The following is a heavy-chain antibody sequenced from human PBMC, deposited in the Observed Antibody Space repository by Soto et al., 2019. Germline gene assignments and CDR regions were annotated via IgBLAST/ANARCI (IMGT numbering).Heavy chain of an antibody. D-gene: IGHD6-19*01. J-gene: IGHJ4*02. CDR2: IIPIFGTA. CDR1: GGTFSNYA. Sequence: QVQLVQSGADVKKPGSSVKVSCEVSGGTFSNYAFTWVRQGPGKGLEWMGGIIPIFGTATYARQFKGRVAISADKSTTTTYMELSNLTSEDTAVYYCARVAETGYTSGWYYFDYWGQGSLVTVSS. CDR3: ARVAETGYTSGWYYFDY. V-gene: IGHV1-69*14.